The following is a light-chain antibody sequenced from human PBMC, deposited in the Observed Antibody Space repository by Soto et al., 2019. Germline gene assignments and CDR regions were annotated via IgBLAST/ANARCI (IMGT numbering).Light chain of an antibody. V-gene: IGKV3-11*01. CDR2: DAS. CDR3: QQRSNWPRFT. J-gene: IGKJ4*01. CDR1: QSVSSY. Sequence: EIVLTRSPATLSLSPGERAPLSCRASQSVSSYLAWYQQKPGQAPRLLIYDASNRATGIPARSSGSGSGTDFTLTISSLEPEDFAVYYCQQRSNWPRFTFGGGTKVDIK.